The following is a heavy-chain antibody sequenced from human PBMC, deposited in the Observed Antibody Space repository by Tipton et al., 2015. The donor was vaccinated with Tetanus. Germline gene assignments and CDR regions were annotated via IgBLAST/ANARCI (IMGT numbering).Heavy chain of an antibody. CDR2: ISSDGNRQ. V-gene: IGHV3-30-3*01. CDR3: ARGRDGFHGYFDY. J-gene: IGHJ4*02. Sequence: SLRLSCEASGVAFNRHPMHWVRQAPGKGLEWVAEISSDGNRQSYRDSVNGRFIISRDNAKNTLYVQMNSLRAEDTGVYYCARGRDGFHGYFDYWGQGALVTVSS. D-gene: IGHD5-24*01. CDR1: GVAFNRHP.